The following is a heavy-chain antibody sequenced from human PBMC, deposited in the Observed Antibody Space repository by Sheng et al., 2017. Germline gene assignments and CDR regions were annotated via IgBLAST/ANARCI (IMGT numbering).Heavy chain of an antibody. CDR3: ARGRDCGSSSRCYGHSYYGLDV. D-gene: IGHD2-2*01. Sequence: EVQLVESGGGLVQPGGSLRLSCAASGFTFDDYAMHWVRQAPGKGLVWVARINPDGRRTDYADSVEGRFTISRDNAKSTLFFQLNSLRGEDTAVYYCARGRDCGSSSRCYGHSYYGLDVWDQGP. J-gene: IGHJ6*02. CDR2: INPDGRRT. V-gene: IGHV3-74*02. CDR1: GFTFDDYA.